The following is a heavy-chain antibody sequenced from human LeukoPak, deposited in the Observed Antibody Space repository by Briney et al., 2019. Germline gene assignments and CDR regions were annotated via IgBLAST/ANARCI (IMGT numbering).Heavy chain of an antibody. D-gene: IGHD2-15*01. V-gene: IGHV3-21*01. CDR1: GFPLSIYT. CDR3: ATHYYCSGGSCYLPD. J-gene: IGHJ4*02. Sequence: GGSKRLSCAASGFPLSIYTMNWVRQAPGKGLEGVSSISGSSNDIYYADSVKGRFTISRDNAKNSLYLQMNSLRAEDTAVYYCATHYYCSGGSCYLPDWGQGTLVTVSS. CDR2: ISGSSNDI.